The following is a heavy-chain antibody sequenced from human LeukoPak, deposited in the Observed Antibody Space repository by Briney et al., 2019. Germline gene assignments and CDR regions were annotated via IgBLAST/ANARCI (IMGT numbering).Heavy chain of an antibody. V-gene: IGHV3-20*04. Sequence: PGGSLRLSCAASGFTFDDYGMSWVRQAPGKELEWVSGINWNGGSTGYADSVKGRFTISRDNAKNSLYLQMNSLRAEDTASYYCARDGGSYSDYWGQGTLVTVSS. CDR3: ARDGGSYSDY. D-gene: IGHD1-26*01. CDR1: GFTFDDYG. CDR2: INWNGGST. J-gene: IGHJ4*02.